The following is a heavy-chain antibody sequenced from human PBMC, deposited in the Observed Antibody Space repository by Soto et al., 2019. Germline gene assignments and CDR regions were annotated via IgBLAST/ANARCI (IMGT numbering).Heavy chain of an antibody. Sequence: PSGILSLGCTACGGTMSSSRYAWCLNRQPPGKGLEWIGRIYYSGSTYYNRSLKSRVTISVDTYKNQSYPKLSSVTEPDTAVYYWPKSRRGGSDGSLHPCGQAAPIT. CDR2: IYYSGST. D-gene: IGHD3-10*01. V-gene: IGHV4-39*01. CDR3: PKSRRGGSDGSLHP. J-gene: IGHJ5*02. CDR1: GGTMSSSRYA.